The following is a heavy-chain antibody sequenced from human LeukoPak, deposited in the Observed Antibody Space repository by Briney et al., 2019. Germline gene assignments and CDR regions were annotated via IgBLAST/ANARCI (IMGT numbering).Heavy chain of an antibody. CDR3: ARGASGYSHG. CDR2: IYYSGSI. CDR1: GGSISSYY. V-gene: IGHV4-59*01. D-gene: IGHD5-18*01. Sequence: SETLSLTCTVSGGSISSYYWSWIRQPPGKGLEWIGYIYYSGSINYNPSLKSRVTISIDTSKNQFSLNLSSVTAADTAVYYCARGASGYSHGWGQGTLVTVSS. J-gene: IGHJ4*02.